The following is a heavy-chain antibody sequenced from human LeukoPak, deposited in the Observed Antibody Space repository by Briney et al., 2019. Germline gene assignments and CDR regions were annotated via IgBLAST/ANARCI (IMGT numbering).Heavy chain of an antibody. CDR1: GGTFSSYT. D-gene: IGHD2-15*01. CDR2: IIPILGIA. CDR3: ARDLGYCTGGTCYPNWFDP. V-gene: IGHV1-69*04. Sequence: GSSVKVSCKASGGTFSSYTISWVRQAPGQGLEWMGRIIPILGIANYAQKFQGRVTITADKSTSTAYMELSSLRSEDTAVYYCARDLGYCTGGTCYPNWFDPWGQGTLVTVSS. J-gene: IGHJ5*02.